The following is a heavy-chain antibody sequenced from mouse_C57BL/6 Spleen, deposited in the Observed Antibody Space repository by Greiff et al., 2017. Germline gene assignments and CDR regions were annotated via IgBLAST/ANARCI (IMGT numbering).Heavy chain of an antibody. J-gene: IGHJ1*03. CDR3: ARGDGELDG. CDR1: GYAFSSSW. Sequence: QVQLQQSGPELVKPGASVKISCKASGYAFSSSWMNWVKQRPGKGLEWIGRIYPGDGDTNYNGKFKGKATLTADKSSSTAYMQLSSLTSEDSAVYFCARGDGELDGWGTGTTVTVSS. D-gene: IGHD1-2*01. CDR2: IYPGDGDT. V-gene: IGHV1-82*01.